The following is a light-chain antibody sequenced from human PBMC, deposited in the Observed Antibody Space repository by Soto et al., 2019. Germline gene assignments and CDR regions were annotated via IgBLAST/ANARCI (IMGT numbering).Light chain of an antibody. V-gene: IGKV1-39*01. J-gene: IGKJ4*01. CDR1: QSISIY. Sequence: DIQMTQSTSSLSASVGDRVTITCRASQSISIYLNWYQQQPGKAPKVLIYTASSLQSGVPSRFSGIGSGTDFTLSISSLQPEDFATYYCQQTYSGPLTFGGGTKVDIK. CDR2: TAS. CDR3: QQTYSGPLT.